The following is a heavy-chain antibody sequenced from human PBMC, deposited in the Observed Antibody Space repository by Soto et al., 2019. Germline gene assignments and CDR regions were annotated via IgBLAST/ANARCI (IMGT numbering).Heavy chain of an antibody. J-gene: IGHJ6*03. CDR2: IYYSGST. CDR3: ARTQGVVPAAGPNDPYYYYYYYMDV. V-gene: IGHV4-59*01. D-gene: IGHD2-2*01. CDR1: GGSISSYY. Sequence: PSETLSLTCTVSGGSISSYYWSWIRQPPGKGLEWIGYIYYSGSTNYNPSLKSRVTISVDTSKNQFSLKLSSVTAADAAVYYCARTQGVVPAAGPNDPYYYYYYYMDVWGKGTTVTVS.